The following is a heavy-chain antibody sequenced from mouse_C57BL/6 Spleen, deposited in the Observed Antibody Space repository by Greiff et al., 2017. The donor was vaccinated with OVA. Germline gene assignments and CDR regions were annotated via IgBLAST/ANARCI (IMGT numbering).Heavy chain of an antibody. Sequence: VKLQQPGAELVRPGTSVKLSCKASGYTFTSYWMHWVKQRPGQGLEWIGVIDPSDSYTNYNQKFKGKATLTVDTSSSTAYMQLSSLTSEDSAVYYCARCLYDYATAWFAYWGQGTLVTVSA. CDR1: GYTFTSYW. V-gene: IGHV1-59*01. D-gene: IGHD2-4*01. CDR3: ARCLYDYATAWFAY. J-gene: IGHJ3*01. CDR2: IDPSDSYT.